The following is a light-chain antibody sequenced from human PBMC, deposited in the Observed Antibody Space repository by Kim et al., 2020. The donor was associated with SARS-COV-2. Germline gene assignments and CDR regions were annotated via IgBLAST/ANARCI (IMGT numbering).Light chain of an antibody. CDR3: QQSYSIPHT. J-gene: IGKJ2*01. CDR1: QNIRSY. V-gene: IGKV1-39*01. Sequence: DIQMTQSPSSLSTSVGDRVTITCRASQNIRSYLNWYQQKPGKAPNLLIYGASSLQSGVPSRFSGSGSGTDFTLTISSLQPEDSATYYCQQSYSIPHTFGQGTKL. CDR2: GAS.